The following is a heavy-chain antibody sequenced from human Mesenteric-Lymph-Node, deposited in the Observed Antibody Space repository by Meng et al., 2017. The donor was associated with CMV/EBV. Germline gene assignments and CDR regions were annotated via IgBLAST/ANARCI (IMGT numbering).Heavy chain of an antibody. CDR1: GGTFSSYA. CDR2: IIPIFGTA. Sequence: VSGKASGGTFSSYAISWVRQAPGQGLEWMGGIIPIFGTANYAQKFQGRVTITADKSTSTAYMELSSLRSEDTAVYYCTGGPGGTYQYWGQGTLVTVSS. J-gene: IGHJ4*02. V-gene: IGHV1-69*06. D-gene: IGHD1-1*01. CDR3: TGGPGGTYQY.